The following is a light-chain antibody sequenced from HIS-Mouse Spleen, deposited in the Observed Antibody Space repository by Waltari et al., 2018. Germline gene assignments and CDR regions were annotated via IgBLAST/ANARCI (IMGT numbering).Light chain of an antibody. CDR3: YSTDSSGNHRV. Sequence: SYELTQPPSVSVSPGQTARITCPGDALPKKYAYWYQQKSGQAPVLVIYEDSKRPSGIPERFSGSSSWTMATLTISGAQVEDEADYYCYSTDSSGNHRVFGGGTKLTVL. V-gene: IGLV3-10*01. J-gene: IGLJ2*01. CDR1: ALPKKY. CDR2: EDS.